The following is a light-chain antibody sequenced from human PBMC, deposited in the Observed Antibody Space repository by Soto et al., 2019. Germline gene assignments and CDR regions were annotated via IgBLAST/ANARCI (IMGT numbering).Light chain of an antibody. V-gene: IGLV2-14*03. J-gene: IGLJ1*01. CDR1: SSDVGGSIY. Sequence: QSALTQPASVSGSPGQSITVSCTGVSSDVGGSIYVSWYQHHPGKAPRLIIFDVNNRPSGVSARFSGSKSGNTASLTISGLQPEDQGNYYCTSSRRGPPYVFGTGTKVTVL. CDR3: TSSRRGPPYV. CDR2: DVN.